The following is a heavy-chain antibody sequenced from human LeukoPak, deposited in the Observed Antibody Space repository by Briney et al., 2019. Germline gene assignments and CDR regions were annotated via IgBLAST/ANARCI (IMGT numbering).Heavy chain of an antibody. J-gene: IGHJ6*03. D-gene: IGHD3-22*01. Sequence: PSETLSLTCAVYGVSFSGYYWSWVHQPPGKGLEWIGEINHSGSTNYNPSLKSRVTISVDTSKNQFSLKLSSVTAADTAVYYCARCPGSYYYDSSGYCYPYYYYMDVWGKGTTVTVSS. V-gene: IGHV4-34*01. CDR2: INHSGST. CDR1: GVSFSGYY. CDR3: ARCPGSYYYDSSGYCYPYYYYMDV.